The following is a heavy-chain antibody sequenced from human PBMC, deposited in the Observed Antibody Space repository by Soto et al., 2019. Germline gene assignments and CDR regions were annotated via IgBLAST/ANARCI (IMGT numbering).Heavy chain of an antibody. CDR3: AKDQASGQGSFDS. Sequence: GGSLRLSCAASGFIFSNYGMHWVRQAPGKGLEWVTVISYDGSNKYYADSVKGRFTISRDNSKNTLYLQMNSLRTEDTAVYYCAKDQASGQGSFDSWGQGT. V-gene: IGHV3-30*18. CDR2: ISYDGSNK. J-gene: IGHJ4*02. CDR1: GFIFSNYG.